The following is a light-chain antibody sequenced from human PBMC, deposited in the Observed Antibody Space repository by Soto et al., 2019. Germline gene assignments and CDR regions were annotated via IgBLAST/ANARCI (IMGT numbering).Light chain of an antibody. V-gene: IGKV3-20*01. J-gene: IGKJ1*01. CDR2: GAS. CDR1: QSVSSSY. CDR3: QQYGSLPET. Sequence: EIVLTQSPGTLSLSPGERATLSCRASQSVSSSYLAWYQQKPGQAPRLLIYGASSRATGIPDRFSGSGSGTDFTLTISRLEPEDFAVHYCQQYGSLPETFGQGTKVEIK.